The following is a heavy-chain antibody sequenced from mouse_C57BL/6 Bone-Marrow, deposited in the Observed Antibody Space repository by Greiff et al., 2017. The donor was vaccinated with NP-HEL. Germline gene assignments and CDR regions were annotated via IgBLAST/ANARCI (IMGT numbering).Heavy chain of an antibody. Sequence: EAGGGLVQPKGSLKLSCAASGFSFNTYAMNWVRQAPGKGLEWVARIRSKSNNYATYYADSVKDRFTISRDDSESMLYLQMNNLKTEDTAMYYCVRHRYGSGAMDYWGQGTSVTVSS. CDR3: VRHRYGSGAMDY. V-gene: IGHV10-1*01. CDR1: GFSFNTYA. CDR2: IRSKSNNYAT. D-gene: IGHD1-1*01. J-gene: IGHJ4*01.